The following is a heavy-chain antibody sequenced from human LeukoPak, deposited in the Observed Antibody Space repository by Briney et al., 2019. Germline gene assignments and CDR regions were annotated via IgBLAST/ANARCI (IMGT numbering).Heavy chain of an antibody. J-gene: IGHJ6*02. D-gene: IGHD6-6*01. CDR1: GGSISSSSHY. CDR3: ARDLEEYSSPVHYYGMDV. V-gene: IGHV4-39*02. Sequence: SETLSLTCTVSGGSISSSSHYWGWIRQPPGKGLDWIGNIYYSGNTFYNPSLKSRVTISVDTSKKQFSLKLSSVTAADTAVYYCARDLEEYSSPVHYYGMDVWGQGTTVTVSS. CDR2: IYYSGNT.